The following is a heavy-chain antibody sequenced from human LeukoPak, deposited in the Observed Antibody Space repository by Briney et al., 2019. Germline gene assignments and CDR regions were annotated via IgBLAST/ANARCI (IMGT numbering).Heavy chain of an antibody. D-gene: IGHD3-9*01. CDR3: AREYRRYFDWLINQGHFDY. Sequence: SQTLSLTCTVSGGSISSGDYYWSWIRQPPGKGLEWIGYIYYSGSTYYNPSLKSRVTISVDTSKNQFSLKLNSVTAADTAVYYCAREYRRYFDWLINQGHFDYWGQGTLVTVSS. J-gene: IGHJ4*02. CDR1: GGSISSGDYY. V-gene: IGHV4-30-4*01. CDR2: IYYSGST.